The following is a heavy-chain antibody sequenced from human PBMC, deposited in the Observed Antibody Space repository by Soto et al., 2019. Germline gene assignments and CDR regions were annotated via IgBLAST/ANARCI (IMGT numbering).Heavy chain of an antibody. J-gene: IGHJ6*02. CDR3: AKYRGTSSDHGMDV. Sequence: GGSLRLSCAASGFTFSGYGRHWVRQCPGKGLEWVAVISYDGNNKYYADSVKGRFTISRDNSKNTLYLQMNSLRAEDTAVYSCAKYRGTSSDHGMDVWGQGTTVTGSS. CDR2: ISYDGNNK. D-gene: IGHD2-2*01. CDR1: GFTFSGYG. V-gene: IGHV3-30*18.